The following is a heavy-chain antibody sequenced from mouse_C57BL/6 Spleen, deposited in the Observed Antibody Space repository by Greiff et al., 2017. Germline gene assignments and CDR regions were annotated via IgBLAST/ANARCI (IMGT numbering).Heavy chain of an antibody. CDR2: IYYSGTI. V-gene: IGHV3-5*01. D-gene: IGHD1-1*01. J-gene: IGHJ2*01. CDR1: GISITTGNYR. Sequence: EVKLMESGPGLVKPSQTVFLTCTVTGISITTGNYRWSWIRQFPGNKLEWIGYIYYSGTITYNPSLTSRTTITRDTPKNQFFLEMNSLTAEDTATYYCAREEEDYYGSSYFDYWGQGTTLTVSS. CDR3: AREEEDYYGSSYFDY.